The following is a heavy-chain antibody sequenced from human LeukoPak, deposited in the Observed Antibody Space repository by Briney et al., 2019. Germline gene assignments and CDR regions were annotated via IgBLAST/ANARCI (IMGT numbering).Heavy chain of an antibody. D-gene: IGHD3-3*01. CDR2: MNPNSGNT. J-gene: IGHJ5*02. CDR1: GYTFTSYD. Sequence: ASVKVSCKASGYTFTSYDINWVRQATGQGLEWMGWMNPNSGNTGYAQKFQGRVTMTRNTSISTAYMELSSLRSEDTAVYYCARSGNDFWSGYFGPWGQGTLVTVSS. V-gene: IGHV1-8*01. CDR3: ARSGNDFWSGYFGP.